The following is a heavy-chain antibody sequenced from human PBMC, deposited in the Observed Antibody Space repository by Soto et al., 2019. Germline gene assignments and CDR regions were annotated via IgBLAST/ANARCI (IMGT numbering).Heavy chain of an antibody. J-gene: IGHJ3*02. CDR1: GGSFSGYY. Sequence: SETLSLTCAVYGGSFSGYYWSWIRQPPGKGLEWIGEINHSGSTNYNPSLKSRVTISVDTSKNQFSLKLSSVTAADTAVYYCARGPGGVIVNGARGMPHSDAFDIWCQGTMVTVSS. D-gene: IGHD3-16*02. CDR2: INHSGST. V-gene: IGHV4-34*01. CDR3: ARGPGGVIVNGARGMPHSDAFDI.